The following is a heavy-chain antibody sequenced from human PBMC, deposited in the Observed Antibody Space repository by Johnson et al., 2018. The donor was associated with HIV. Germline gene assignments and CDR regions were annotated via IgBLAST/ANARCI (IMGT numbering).Heavy chain of an antibody. CDR2: IKSKTDGGTT. Sequence: VQLVESGGGVVRPGGSLRLSCAASGFTFDDYGMSWVRQAPGKGLEWGGRIKSKTDGGTTEYAAPVKGRFTISRDDSKNTLYLQMNSLRAEDTAVYYCTTGFAAFDIWGQWTMVTVSS. J-gene: IGHJ3*02. CDR3: TTGFAAFDI. V-gene: IGHV3-15*01. CDR1: GFTFDDYG.